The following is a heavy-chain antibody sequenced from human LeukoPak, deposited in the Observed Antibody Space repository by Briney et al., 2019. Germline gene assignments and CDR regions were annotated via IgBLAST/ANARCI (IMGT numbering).Heavy chain of an antibody. CDR2: IYYSGSA. CDR3: ARHWVVTPNY. CDR1: GGSITNSSYY. D-gene: IGHD4-23*01. J-gene: IGHJ4*02. V-gene: IGHV4-39*01. Sequence: PSETLSLTCIVSGGSITNSSYYWVWIRPPPGKGLEWIGSIYYSGSAYYNPSHKSRVTISVDTSKNQFSLKLTSVTAADTAVYYCARHWVVTPNYWGQGTLVTVSS.